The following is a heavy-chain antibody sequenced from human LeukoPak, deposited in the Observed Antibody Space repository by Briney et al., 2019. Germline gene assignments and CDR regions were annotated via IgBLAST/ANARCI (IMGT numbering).Heavy chain of an antibody. D-gene: IGHD2-15*01. V-gene: IGHV3-7*03. J-gene: IGHJ4*02. Sequence: GGSLRVSCAASGFTFSSNWMSCVRQAPGKGLEWVANIKQDGSEKYYVDSVKGRFTISRDNAKNSLYLQMNSLRAEDTAVYYCAREVYSHDCWGQGTLVTVSS. CDR2: IKQDGSEK. CDR1: GFTFSSNW. CDR3: AREVYSHDC.